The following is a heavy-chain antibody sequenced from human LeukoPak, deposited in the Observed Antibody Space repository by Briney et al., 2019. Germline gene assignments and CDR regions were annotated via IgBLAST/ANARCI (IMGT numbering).Heavy chain of an antibody. V-gene: IGHV3-66*02. D-gene: IGHD2-15*01. Sequence: AGYLRFTCVAYAFTANSIYMMWHGHAQGHELKGCLVPYSPGAKSTAGGTYYADAVKGRFSISRDNFKSTLYLQMNSLRSDDSAVYYCARDYCRDVSCSIRWFYPWGQGTLVTVSS. J-gene: IGHJ5*02. CDR1: AFTANSIY. CDR3: ARDYCRDVSCSIRWFYP. CDR2: PYSPGAKSTAGGT.